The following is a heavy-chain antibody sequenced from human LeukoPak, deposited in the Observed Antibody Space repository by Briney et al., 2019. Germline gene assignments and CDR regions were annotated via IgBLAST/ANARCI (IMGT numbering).Heavy chain of an antibody. CDR2: IYTSGST. CDR3: ARDGIVVVPAATRPYYYYYYMDV. Sequence: SETLSPTCTVSGGSISSYYWSWIRQPAGKGLEWLGRIYTSGSTNYNPSLKSRVTMSVDTSKNQFSLKLSSVTAADTAVYYCARDGIVVVPAATRPYYYYYYMDVWGKGTTVTVSS. CDR1: GGSISSYY. V-gene: IGHV4-4*07. J-gene: IGHJ6*03. D-gene: IGHD2-2*01.